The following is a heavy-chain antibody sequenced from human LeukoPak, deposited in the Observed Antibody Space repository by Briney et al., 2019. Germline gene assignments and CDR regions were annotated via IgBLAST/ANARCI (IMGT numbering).Heavy chain of an antibody. V-gene: IGHV4-59*08. CDR2: IYYSGST. CDR1: GGSISSYY. D-gene: IGHD5-18*01. J-gene: IGHJ4*02. Sequence: PSETLSLTCTVSGGSISSYYWNWIRQPPGKGLEWIGHIYYSGSTNYNPSLKSRVTISVDTSKDQFSLAMSSVTAADTAVYYCARQYGYTYGPAYWGQGTLVTVSS. CDR3: ARQYGYTYGPAY.